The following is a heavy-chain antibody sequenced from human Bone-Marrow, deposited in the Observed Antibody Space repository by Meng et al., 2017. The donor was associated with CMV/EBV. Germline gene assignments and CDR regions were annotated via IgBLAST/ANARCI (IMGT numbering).Heavy chain of an antibody. CDR1: GFTFGRYW. D-gene: IGHD3-10*01. Sequence: GGSLRLSCAASGFTFGRYWMNWVRQAPGKGLEWVANIEGDGTEEYYVDSVKGRFTISRDNAKNSLYLQMNSLRVEDTAVYYCARDTAITLAPDWYFDLWGRGTLVTVSS. CDR3: ARDTAITLAPDWYFDL. J-gene: IGHJ2*01. CDR2: IEGDGTEE. V-gene: IGHV3-7*01.